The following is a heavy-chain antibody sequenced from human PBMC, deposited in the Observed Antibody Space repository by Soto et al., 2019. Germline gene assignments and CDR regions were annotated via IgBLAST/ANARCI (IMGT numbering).Heavy chain of an antibody. CDR3: ARGPESGDF. V-gene: IGHV3-30*04. D-gene: IGHD1-26*01. CDR2: ISYDGSEK. CDR1: GFTFSTFS. J-gene: IGHJ4*02. Sequence: QVQLVESGGGVLQPGRSLRLSCATSGFTFSTFSMHWVRQAPGKGLEWVAHISYDGSEKDYADSVKGRFTISRDNSDNTLFLQMNSLTSEDTGVYYCARGPESGDFWGQGTLVTVPS.